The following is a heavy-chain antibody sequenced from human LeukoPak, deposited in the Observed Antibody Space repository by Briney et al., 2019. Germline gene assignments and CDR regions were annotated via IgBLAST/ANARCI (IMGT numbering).Heavy chain of an antibody. CDR2: ISSSSSYI. Sequence: GGSLRLSCAASGFTFSSYSMNWVRQAPGKGLEWVSSISSSSSYIYYADSVKGRFTISRDNSKNTLYLQMNSLRAEDTAVYYCAKEADSTGGAFDIWGQGTMVTVSS. CDR1: GFTFSSYS. CDR3: AKEADSTGGAFDI. V-gene: IGHV3-21*01. J-gene: IGHJ3*02. D-gene: IGHD1-14*01.